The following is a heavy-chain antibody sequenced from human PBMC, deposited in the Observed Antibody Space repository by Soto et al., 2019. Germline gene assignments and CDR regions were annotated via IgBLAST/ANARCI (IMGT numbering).Heavy chain of an antibody. J-gene: IGHJ4*02. CDR1: GERVSSNSAA. CDR2: TYYRSKWYN. D-gene: IGHD3-22*01. Sequence: QTLSLTCAISGERVSSNSAAWNWIRQSPSRGLEWLGRTYYRSKWYNDYAVSVKSRITINPDTSKNQFSLQLNSVTPEDTAVYYCARDKLYDSSGYYTTLYYFDYWGQGTLVTVSS. CDR3: ARDKLYDSSGYYTTLYYFDY. V-gene: IGHV6-1*01.